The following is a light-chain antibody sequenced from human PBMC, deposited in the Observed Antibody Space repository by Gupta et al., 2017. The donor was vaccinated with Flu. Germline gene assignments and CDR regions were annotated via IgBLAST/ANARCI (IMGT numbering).Light chain of an antibody. CDR1: QRIDSY. Sequence: DIQMTQSPSSLSASVGDRVTITCRASQRIDSYLSWYQQKAGTAPKLLIYAASSLQSGVPSRFSGSGYGTDFTLTISRLQPEDFAIYYCQQSDSLPRTFGQGTKVEIK. J-gene: IGKJ1*01. V-gene: IGKV1-39*01. CDR3: QQSDSLPRT. CDR2: AAS.